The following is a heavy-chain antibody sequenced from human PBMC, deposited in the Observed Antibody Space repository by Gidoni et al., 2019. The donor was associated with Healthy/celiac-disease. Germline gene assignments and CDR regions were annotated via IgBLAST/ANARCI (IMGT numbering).Heavy chain of an antibody. J-gene: IGHJ4*02. CDR2: RNPNSGKT. Sequence: QVQLAQSGAEVKKPGASVKVSFQASGSTFTSYYINLVRQATGQGLEGMGWRNPNSGKTGYAQKFQGRVTRTRKTSISTAYMELSSLRSEDTAVDYCARGDEWLATGDYWGQGNLVTVSS. D-gene: IGHD6-19*01. CDR1: GSTFTSYY. V-gene: IGHV1-8*01. CDR3: ARGDEWLATGDY.